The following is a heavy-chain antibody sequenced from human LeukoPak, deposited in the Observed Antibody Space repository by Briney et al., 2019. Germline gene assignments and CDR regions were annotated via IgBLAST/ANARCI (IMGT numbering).Heavy chain of an antibody. D-gene: IGHD2-2*01. CDR1: GFTFSSYG. J-gene: IGHJ4*02. V-gene: IGHV3-30*18. CDR2: TSYDGSNK. Sequence: GGSLRLSCAASGFTFSSYGMHWVRQAPGKGLEGVAVTSYDGSNKYYADSLKGRFTISRDNSKNTLYLQMNSLRAEDTAVYYCAKHHCSSISCHGRSSGDFDYWGQGTLVTVSS. CDR3: AKHHCSSISCHGRSSGDFDY.